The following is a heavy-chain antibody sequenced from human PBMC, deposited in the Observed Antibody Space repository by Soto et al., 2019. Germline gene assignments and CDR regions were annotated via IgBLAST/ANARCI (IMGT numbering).Heavy chain of an antibody. Sequence: SGKVSCKASGGTFSSYAISWVRQAPGQGLEWMGGIIPIFGTANYAQKFQGRVTITADESTSTAYMELSSLRSEDTAVYYCARPSIAARLDYYYYYGMDVWGQGTTVTVSS. CDR2: IIPIFGTA. J-gene: IGHJ6*02. D-gene: IGHD6-6*01. V-gene: IGHV1-69*13. CDR1: GGTFSSYA. CDR3: ARPSIAARLDYYYYYGMDV.